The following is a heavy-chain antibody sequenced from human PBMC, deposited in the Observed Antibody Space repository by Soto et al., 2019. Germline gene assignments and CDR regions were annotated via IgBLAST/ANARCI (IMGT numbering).Heavy chain of an antibody. Sequence: EVQLVESGGGLVKPGGSLRLSCAASGFAFNNAWMSWVRQAPGKGLEWVGRIISKTDGGRTDYTAPVKDRFIMSRDDSKNTLYLQMNSLKAEDTAVYYCAAGTGRTDFDYWGQGTLVTVSS. CDR3: AAGTGRTDFDY. J-gene: IGHJ4*02. D-gene: IGHD2-2*01. CDR1: GFAFNNAW. CDR2: IISKTDGGRT. V-gene: IGHV3-15*01.